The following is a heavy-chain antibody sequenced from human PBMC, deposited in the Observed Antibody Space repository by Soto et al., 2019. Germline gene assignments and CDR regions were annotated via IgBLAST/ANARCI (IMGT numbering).Heavy chain of an antibody. CDR1: GGSISSYY. D-gene: IGHD2-15*01. V-gene: IGHV4-59*01. CDR3: ARGGYCSGGSCYWFDP. Sequence: SETLSLTCTVSGGSISSYYWSWIRQPPGKGLEWIGYIYYSGSTNYNPSLKSRVTISVDTSKNQFSLKLSSVTAADTAVYYCARGGYCSGGSCYWFDPWGQGTLVTVLL. J-gene: IGHJ5*02. CDR2: IYYSGST.